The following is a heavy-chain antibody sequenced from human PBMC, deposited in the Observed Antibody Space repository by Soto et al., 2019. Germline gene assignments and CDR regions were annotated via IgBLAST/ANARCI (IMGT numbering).Heavy chain of an antibody. CDR3: VKDRGDYYGSGSYYGY. V-gene: IGHV3-64D*08. D-gene: IGHD3-10*01. Sequence: PGGSLRLSCSASGFTFSSYAMHWVRQAPGKGLEYVSAISSNGGSTYYADSVKGRFTISRDNSKNTLYLQMSSLRAEDTAVYYCVKDRGDYYGSGSYYGYWGQGTLVTVSS. J-gene: IGHJ4*02. CDR2: ISSNGGST. CDR1: GFTFSSYA.